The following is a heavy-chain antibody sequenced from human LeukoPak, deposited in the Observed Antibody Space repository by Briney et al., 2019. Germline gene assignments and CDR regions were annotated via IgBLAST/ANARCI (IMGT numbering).Heavy chain of an antibody. CDR2: IYYSGST. V-gene: IGHV4-39*01. CDR3: ARRGVGATFLFDY. Sequence: LSETLSLTCTVSGGSLSSSSYYWGWIRQPPGKGLEWLGSIYYSGSTYYNPSLKSRVPISVDTSKNQSSLKLSSVTAADTAVYYCARRGVGATFLFDYWGQGTLVTVSS. J-gene: IGHJ4*02. D-gene: IGHD1-26*01. CDR1: GGSLSSSSYY.